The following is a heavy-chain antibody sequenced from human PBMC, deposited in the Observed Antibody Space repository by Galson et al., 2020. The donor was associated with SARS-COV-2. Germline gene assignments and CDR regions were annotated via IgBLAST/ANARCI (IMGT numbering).Heavy chain of an antibody. CDR1: GGSISNIKYY. D-gene: IGHD1-26*01. CDR2: IFYTGST. J-gene: IGHJ4*02. Sequence: LETLSLTCTVSGGSISNIKYYWGWIRQPPGKGLEWIGNIFYTGSTFYNPSLKSRVTISVDTSKNQFSLKLNSVTAADTAVYYCARRESYYYFYSWGQGTLVTVSS. CDR3: ARRESYYYFYS. V-gene: IGHV4-39*01.